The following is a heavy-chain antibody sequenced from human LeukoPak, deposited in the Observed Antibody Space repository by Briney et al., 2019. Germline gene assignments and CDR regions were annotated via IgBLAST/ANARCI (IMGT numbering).Heavy chain of an antibody. V-gene: IGHV4-34*01. D-gene: IGHD2-15*01. Sequence: SETLSLTCAVYGGSFSGYCWSWIRQPPGKGLEWIGEINHSGSTNYNPSLKSRVTISVDTSKNQFSLKLSSVTAADTAVYYCAREAGYCSGGSCYSPFDYWGQGTLVTVSS. J-gene: IGHJ4*02. CDR3: AREAGYCSGGSCYSPFDY. CDR2: INHSGST. CDR1: GGSFSGYC.